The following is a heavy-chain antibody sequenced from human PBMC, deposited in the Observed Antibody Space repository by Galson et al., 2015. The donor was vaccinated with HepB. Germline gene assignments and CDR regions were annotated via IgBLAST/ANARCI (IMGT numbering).Heavy chain of an antibody. Sequence: SVKVSCKASGYTFSSYSITWVRQAPGQGLEWMGWISPDNRYTNYTQKLQGRVTMTTDTSTSTAFMELRSLRSDDTAVYYCARGALVVAVGATQNDWFGPWGQGTLVTVSS. CDR2: ISPDNRYT. CDR1: GYTFSSYS. D-gene: IGHD2-15*01. CDR3: ARGALVVAVGATQNDWFGP. J-gene: IGHJ5*02. V-gene: IGHV1-18*01.